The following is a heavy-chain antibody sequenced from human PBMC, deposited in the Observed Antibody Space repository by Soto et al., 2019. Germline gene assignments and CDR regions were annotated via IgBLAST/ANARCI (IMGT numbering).Heavy chain of an antibody. D-gene: IGHD4-4*01. CDR3: ARGAQQTTTSNSGAPLGAFDR. Sequence: SETLSLTCTVSGGSISSGGYYWSWIRQHPGKGLEWIGYIYYSGSTYYNPSLKSRVTISVDTSKNQFSLKLSSVTAADTAVYYCARGAQQTTTSNSGAPLGAFDRWGQGTMVTVSS. CDR2: IYYSGST. CDR1: GGSISSGGYY. V-gene: IGHV4-31*03. J-gene: IGHJ3*02.